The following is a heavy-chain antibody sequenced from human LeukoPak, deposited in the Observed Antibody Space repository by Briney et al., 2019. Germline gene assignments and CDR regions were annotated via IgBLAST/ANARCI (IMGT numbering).Heavy chain of an antibody. D-gene: IGHD3-22*01. J-gene: IGHJ3*02. V-gene: IGHV1-24*01. CDR1: GYTLAELS. CDR3: ATLRITMIVLVTSPYAFDI. Sequence: GASVKVSCKVSGYTLAELSMHWVRQAPGKGLEWMGGFDPEDGETIYAQKFQGRVTMTEDTSTDTAYMELSSLRSEDTAVYYCATLRITMIVLVTSPYAFDIWGQGTMVTVSS. CDR2: FDPEDGET.